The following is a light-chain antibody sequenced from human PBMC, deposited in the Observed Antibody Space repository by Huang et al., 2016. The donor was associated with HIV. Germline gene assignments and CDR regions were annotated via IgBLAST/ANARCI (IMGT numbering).Light chain of an antibody. CDR1: AGVSNN. V-gene: IGKV3D-15*01. CDR3: QHYNNWPPWT. Sequence: IVMTQSPVTLSVSPGERATLACRASAGVSNNVAWYQQRPGQTPSVRIHGASTRHTGVPAKFSGRGSGTEFTLTITNLQPEDSAVYYCQHYNNWPPWTFGPGTQVEI. J-gene: IGKJ1*01. CDR2: GAS.